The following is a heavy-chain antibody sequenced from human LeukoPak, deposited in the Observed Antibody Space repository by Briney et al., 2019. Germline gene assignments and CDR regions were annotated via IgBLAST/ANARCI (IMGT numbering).Heavy chain of an antibody. V-gene: IGHV3-30*18. CDR3: AKERLDYYYYYGMDV. CDR2: ISYDGSNK. Sequence: GGPLRLSCAASGFTFSSYGMHWVRQAPGKGLEWVAVISYDGSNKYYADSVKGRFTISRDNSKNTLYLQMNSLRAEDTAVYYCAKERLDYYYYYGMDVWGQGTTVTVSS. D-gene: IGHD6-19*01. J-gene: IGHJ6*02. CDR1: GFTFSSYG.